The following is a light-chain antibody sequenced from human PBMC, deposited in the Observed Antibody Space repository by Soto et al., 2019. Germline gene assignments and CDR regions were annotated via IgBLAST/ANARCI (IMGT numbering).Light chain of an antibody. CDR1: QRVSNSW. V-gene: IGKV3-20*01. Sequence: EIVLTQSPGTLSLSPGERATLSCRASQRVSNSWIAWYQHKPGQAPRLLIYGASSRAAGIPDRFSGGGSGTDFTLTITRLEPEDSAVFYFQQYGSPPWTFGQGTKVEIK. CDR2: GAS. J-gene: IGKJ1*01. CDR3: QQYGSPPWT.